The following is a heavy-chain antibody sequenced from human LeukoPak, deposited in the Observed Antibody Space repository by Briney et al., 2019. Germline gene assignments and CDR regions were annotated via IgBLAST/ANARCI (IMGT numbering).Heavy chain of an antibody. Sequence: GGSLRLSCAASGFTFSSNAMSWVRQAPGKGLEWVSAISGTGHSTYYADPVKGRFTIPRDNSKHTLFLQMNSLRAEDTAVYYCAKWSVATTNYYFYGMGVWGQGTTVTVSS. CDR2: ISGTGHST. CDR3: AKWSVATTNYYFYGMGV. V-gene: IGHV3-23*01. CDR1: GFTFSSNA. J-gene: IGHJ6*02. D-gene: IGHD1-26*01.